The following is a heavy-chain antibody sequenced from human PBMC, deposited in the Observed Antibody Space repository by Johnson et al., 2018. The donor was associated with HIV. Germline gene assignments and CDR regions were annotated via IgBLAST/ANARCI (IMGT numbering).Heavy chain of an antibody. V-gene: IGHV3-53*01. CDR1: GFIVSSNY. Sequence: VQLVESGGGLIQPGGSLRLSCAASGFIVSSNYMSWVRQAPGKGLEWVSVVYSDGITFYADSVKGRFTISRDKFKNTLYLQMNSLRAGDTAVYYCAKGGTVTTDAFDSWGQGTMVTVSS. CDR3: AKGGTVTTDAFDS. CDR2: VYSDGIT. J-gene: IGHJ3*02. D-gene: IGHD4-17*01.